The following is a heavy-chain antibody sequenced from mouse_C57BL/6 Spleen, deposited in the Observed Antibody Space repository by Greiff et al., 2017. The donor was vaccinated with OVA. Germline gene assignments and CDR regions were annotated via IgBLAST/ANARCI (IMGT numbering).Heavy chain of an antibody. CDR2: IYPGDGDT. D-gene: IGHD2-4*01. V-gene: IGHV1-82*01. J-gene: IGHJ3*01. CDR1: GYAFSSSW. CDR3: ARGDIYYDYDEEFAY. Sequence: VQLQQSGPELVKPGASVKISCKASGYAFSSSWMNWVKQRPGQGLEWIGRIYPGDGDTNYNGKFKGKATLTADKSSSTAYMQLSSLTSEDSAVYYCARGDIYYDYDEEFAYWGQGTLVTVSA.